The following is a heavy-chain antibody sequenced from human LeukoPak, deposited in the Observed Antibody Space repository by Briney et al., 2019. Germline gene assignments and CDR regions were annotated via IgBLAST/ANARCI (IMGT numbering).Heavy chain of an antibody. V-gene: IGHV3-21*01. CDR2: ISSSDTYI. Sequence: RPGGSLRLSCAASGFTFNTYSMNWVRQAPGKGLEWVSSISSSDTYIHYADSVKGRFTISRDNAKNSLYLQMNSLRAEDTAVYYCARAGKLLWFGELLKGGNWFDPWGQGTLVTVSS. J-gene: IGHJ5*02. CDR1: GFTFNTYS. CDR3: ARAGKLLWFGELLKGGNWFDP. D-gene: IGHD3-10*01.